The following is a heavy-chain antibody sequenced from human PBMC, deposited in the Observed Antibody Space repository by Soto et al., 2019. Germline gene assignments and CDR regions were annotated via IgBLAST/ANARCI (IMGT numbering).Heavy chain of an antibody. J-gene: IGHJ6*02. CDR2: ISSSGSTI. CDR3: ERDRHDIVVVTAAWGYYYYGMEV. Sequence: GGSLRLSCAASGFTFSSYEMNWVRQAPGKGLEWVSYISSSGSTIYYADSVKGRFTISRDNAKNSLYLQMNSLRAEDTAVYYCERDRHDIVVVTAAWGYYYYGMEVWGQGTTVTAP. D-gene: IGHD2-2*01. V-gene: IGHV3-48*03. CDR1: GFTFSSYE.